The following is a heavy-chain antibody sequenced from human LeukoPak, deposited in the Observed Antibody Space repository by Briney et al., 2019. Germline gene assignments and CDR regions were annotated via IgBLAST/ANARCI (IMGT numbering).Heavy chain of an antibody. V-gene: IGHV4-4*02. CDR2: IYHSGST. CDR1: GGSISSSNW. D-gene: IGHD3-22*01. J-gene: IGHJ3*02. CDR3: ARSYDSSGYYPIGAFDI. Sequence: SETLSLTCAVSGGSISSSNWWSWVRQPPGKGLEWIEEIYHSGSTNYNPSLKSRVTISVDKSKNQFSLKLSSVTAADTAVYYCARSYDSSGYYPIGAFDIWGQGTMVTVSS.